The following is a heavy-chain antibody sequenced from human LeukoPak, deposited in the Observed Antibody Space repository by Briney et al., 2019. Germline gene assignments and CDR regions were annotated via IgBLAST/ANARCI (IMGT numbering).Heavy chain of an antibody. Sequence: GGSLRLSCAASGFIFNNYWMTWVRQTPGKGLEFVANIKEDGSEIFYLDSVKGRFTISRDNAKNSLYLQMNSLRVEDTAVYYCGRSPDGVDNWGQGTLATVSS. CDR1: GFIFNNYW. CDR3: GRSPDGVDN. D-gene: IGHD3-10*01. J-gene: IGHJ4*02. V-gene: IGHV3-7*01. CDR2: IKEDGSEI.